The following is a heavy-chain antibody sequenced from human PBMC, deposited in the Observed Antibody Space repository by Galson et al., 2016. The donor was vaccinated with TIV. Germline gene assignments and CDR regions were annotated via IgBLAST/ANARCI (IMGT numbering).Heavy chain of an antibody. CDR1: GGTFSSYT. CDR3: ATEGETGYDERSDAFHI. D-gene: IGHD5-12*01. CDR2: IIPIINKV. J-gene: IGHJ3*02. V-gene: IGHV1-69*02. Sequence: QSGAEVKQPGPSVKVSCKVSGGTFSSYTFSWVRQAPGQGLEWMGRIIPIINKVDYTQKLQGRVTIIADKSTSTVYMELSSLRSEDTAVYYCATEGETGYDERSDAFHIWGQGTMVTVSS.